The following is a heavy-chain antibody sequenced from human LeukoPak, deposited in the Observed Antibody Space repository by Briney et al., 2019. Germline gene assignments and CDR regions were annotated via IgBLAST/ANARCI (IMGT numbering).Heavy chain of an antibody. CDR1: GYSISSGYY. Sequence: SETLSLTCAVSGYSISSGYYWGWIRQPPGKGLEWIGSIYHSGSTYYNPSLKSRVTISVDTSKNQFSLKLSSVTAADTAVYYCASLPHSSSYAFDIWAKGQWSPSLQ. CDR3: ASLPHSSSYAFDI. V-gene: IGHV4-38-2*01. CDR2: IYHSGST. D-gene: IGHD6-6*01. J-gene: IGHJ3*02.